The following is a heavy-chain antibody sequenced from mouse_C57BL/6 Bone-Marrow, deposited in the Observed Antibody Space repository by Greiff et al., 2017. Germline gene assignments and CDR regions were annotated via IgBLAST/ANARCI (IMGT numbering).Heavy chain of an antibody. CDR3: ARWGYGSSYYFDY. J-gene: IGHJ2*01. CDR2: IYPRSGNT. Sequence: VQLVESGAELARPGASVKLSCKASGYTFTSYGISWVKQRTGQGLEWIGEIYPRSGNTYYNEKFKGKATLTADKSSSTAYMELRSLTSEDSAVYFCARWGYGSSYYFDYWGQGTTLTVSS. V-gene: IGHV1-81*01. D-gene: IGHD1-1*01. CDR1: GYTFTSYG.